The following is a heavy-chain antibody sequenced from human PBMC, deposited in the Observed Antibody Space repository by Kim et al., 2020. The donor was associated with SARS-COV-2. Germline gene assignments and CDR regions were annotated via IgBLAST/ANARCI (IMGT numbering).Heavy chain of an antibody. CDR1: GFTFSSYA. CDR3: ASPRSLYYYDRTFDY. Sequence: GGSLRLSCAASGFTFSSYAMHWVHKAPGKGLEWVAVISYDGSNKYYADSVKGRFTISRDNSKNTLYLQMNSLRAEDTAVYYCASPRSLYYYDRTFDYWGQGTLVTVSS. D-gene: IGHD3-22*01. J-gene: IGHJ4*02. CDR2: ISYDGSNK. V-gene: IGHV3-30*04.